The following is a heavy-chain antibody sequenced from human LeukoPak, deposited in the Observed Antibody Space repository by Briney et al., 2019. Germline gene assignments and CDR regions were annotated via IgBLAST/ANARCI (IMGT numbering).Heavy chain of an antibody. CDR2: IIPIFGTA. J-gene: IGHJ6*03. CDR3: ARSDEHCSSTSCYGHYYYYMDV. V-gene: IGHV1-69*05. CDR1: GGTFSSYA. D-gene: IGHD2-2*01. Sequence: SVKVSCKASGGTFSSYAISWVRQAPGQGLEWMGGIIPIFGTANYAQKFQGRVTITTDESTSTAYMELSSLRSEDTAVHYCARSDEHCSSTSCYGHYYYYMDVWGKGTTVTVSS.